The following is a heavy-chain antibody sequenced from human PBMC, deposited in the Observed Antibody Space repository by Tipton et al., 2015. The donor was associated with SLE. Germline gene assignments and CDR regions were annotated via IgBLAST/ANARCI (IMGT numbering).Heavy chain of an antibody. V-gene: IGHV4-34*01. CDR1: GGSLNSGSFIAYY. D-gene: IGHD2-2*01. CDR2: IDHSGST. J-gene: IGHJ4*02. CDR3: ARVWGTGSRGVDY. Sequence: TLFLTCAVYGGSLNSGSFIAYYWSWIRQPPGKGLEWVGDIDHSGSTNYNPSLKSRVTISADTSKNQFSLKVSSVTAADSAVYYCARVWGTGSRGVDYWGQGTLVTVSS.